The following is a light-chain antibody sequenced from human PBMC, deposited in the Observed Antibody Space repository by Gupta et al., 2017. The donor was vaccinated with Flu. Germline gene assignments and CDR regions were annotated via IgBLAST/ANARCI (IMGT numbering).Light chain of an antibody. J-gene: IGKJ1*01. V-gene: IGKV1-27*01. CDR3: QKDDSVPWT. CDR1: QGISSY. Sequence: PSSLSASVGDRVTITCRASQGISSYLAWYQQKPGKVPKLLIYAASTLQSGVTSRFSGGGSGTDFTLTISSLQPEDVATYYCQKDDSVPWTFGQGTKVEIK. CDR2: AAS.